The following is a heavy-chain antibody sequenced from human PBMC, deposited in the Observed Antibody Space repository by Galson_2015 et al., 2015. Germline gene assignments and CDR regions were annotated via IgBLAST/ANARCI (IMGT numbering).Heavy chain of an antibody. J-gene: IGHJ4*02. Sequence: TLSLTCAVSGGSISSSNWWSWVRQPPGKGLEWIGEIYHSGSTNYNPSLKSRVTISVDKSKNQFSLKLSSVTAADTAVYYCARDTRPTYYDSSGYYYFDYWGQGTLVTVSS. CDR1: GGSISSSNW. D-gene: IGHD3-22*01. CDR2: IYHSGST. CDR3: ARDTRPTYYDSSGYYYFDY. V-gene: IGHV4-4*02.